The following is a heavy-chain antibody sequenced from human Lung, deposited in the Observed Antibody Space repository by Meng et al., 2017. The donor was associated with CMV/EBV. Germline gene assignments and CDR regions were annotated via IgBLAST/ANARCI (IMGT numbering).Heavy chain of an antibody. Sequence: GGSXRLXCAASGFTFSSYSMNWVRQAPGKGLEWVSSISSSSSYIYYADSVKGRFTISRDNAKNSLYLQMNSLRAEDTAVYYCARWERTAMDPYYYYGMDVWXQGTTVTVSS. J-gene: IGHJ6*02. D-gene: IGHD5-18*01. CDR1: GFTFSSYS. V-gene: IGHV3-21*01. CDR2: ISSSSSYI. CDR3: ARWERTAMDPYYYYGMDV.